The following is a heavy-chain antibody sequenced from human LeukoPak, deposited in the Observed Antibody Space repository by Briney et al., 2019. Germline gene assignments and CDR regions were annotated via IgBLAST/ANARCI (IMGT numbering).Heavy chain of an antibody. D-gene: IGHD3-10*01. CDR3: ARAKPKNMVRGLIMRRESRYYFDY. Sequence: GGSLRLSCAASGFTFSNYAMSWVRQAPGKGLAWVSTISGSGAITYYADSVKGRFTISTDNSRDTLYLQMNSLRGDDTAVYYCARAKPKNMVRGLIMRRESRYYFDYWGQGTLVTVSS. J-gene: IGHJ4*02. CDR2: ISGSGAIT. V-gene: IGHV3-23*01. CDR1: GFTFSNYA.